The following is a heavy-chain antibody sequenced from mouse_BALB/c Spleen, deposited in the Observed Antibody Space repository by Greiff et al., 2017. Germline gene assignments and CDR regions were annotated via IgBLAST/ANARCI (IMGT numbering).Heavy chain of an antibody. CDR2: ISSGGGST. D-gene: IGHD1-2*01. CDR1: GFAFSSYD. J-gene: IGHJ3*01. V-gene: IGHV5-12-1*01. Sequence: EVKLVESGGGLVKPGGSLKLSCAASGFAFSSYDMSWVRQTPEKRLEWVAYISSGGGSTYYPDTVKGRFTISRDNAKNTLYLQMSSLKSEDTAMYYCARRGFYYGPFAYWGQGTLVTVSA. CDR3: ARRGFYYGPFAY.